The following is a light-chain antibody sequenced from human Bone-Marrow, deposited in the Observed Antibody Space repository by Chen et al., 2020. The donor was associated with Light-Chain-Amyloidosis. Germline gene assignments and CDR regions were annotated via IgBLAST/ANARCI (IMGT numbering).Light chain of an antibody. CDR1: SSDVGGYNY. CDR3: SSFTSRSTRV. J-gene: IGLJ3*02. CDR2: EVS. V-gene: IGLV2-14*01. Sequence: QSALTQPASVSGSPGQSITISCTGTSSDVGGYNYVSWYQHHPGEAPKLMSYEVSNRPSGVSIRFSGSKAGNTATLTISGLRAEDEADYYCSSFTSRSTRVFGGGTKLTVL.